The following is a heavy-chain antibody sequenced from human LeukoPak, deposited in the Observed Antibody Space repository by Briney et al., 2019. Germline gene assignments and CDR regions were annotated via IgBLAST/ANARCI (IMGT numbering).Heavy chain of an antibody. D-gene: IGHD2-21*01. J-gene: IGHJ4*02. CDR3: ARAGAYCGGDCYSFDY. CDR1: GFTFSNYW. Sequence: PGGSLRLSCAASGFTFSNYWMHWVRHAPGKGLVWVSRIDTDGSGTNYADSVKGRFTISRDNAKNTLYLQMNSLRAEDTAVYYCARAGAYCGGDCYSFDYWGQGTLVTVSS. V-gene: IGHV3-74*01. CDR2: IDTDGSGT.